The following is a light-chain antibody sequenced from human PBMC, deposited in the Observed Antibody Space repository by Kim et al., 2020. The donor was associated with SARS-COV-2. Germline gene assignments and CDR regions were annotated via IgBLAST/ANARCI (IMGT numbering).Light chain of an antibody. Sequence: VSTGQTASIPCSGAKMGDKYVPWDQQSPGQSPVLVIYQDTKRPSGIPERFSGSNSGNTATLTISGTQTMDQADYYCQAWDSSTKGVFGGGTQLTVL. CDR1: KMGDKY. CDR3: QAWDSSTKGV. CDR2: QDT. V-gene: IGLV3-1*01. J-gene: IGLJ3*02.